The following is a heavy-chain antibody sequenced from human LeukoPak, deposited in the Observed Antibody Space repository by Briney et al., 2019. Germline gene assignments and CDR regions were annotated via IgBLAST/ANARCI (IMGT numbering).Heavy chain of an antibody. V-gene: IGHV1-8*03. Sequence: ASVKVSCKASGYTFTSYDINWVRQATGQGLEWMGWMNPNSGNTGYAQKFQGRVTITRNTSISTAYMELSSLRSEDTAVYHCAREGRGSGSYWFDYWGLGTLVTVSS. CDR3: AREGRGSGSYWFDY. CDR1: GYTFTSYD. CDR2: MNPNSGNT. D-gene: IGHD3-10*01. J-gene: IGHJ4*02.